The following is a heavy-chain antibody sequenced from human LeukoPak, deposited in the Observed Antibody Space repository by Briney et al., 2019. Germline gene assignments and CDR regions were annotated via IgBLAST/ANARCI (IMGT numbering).Heavy chain of an antibody. CDR1: GYTFTGYY. Sequence: ASVKVSCKASGYTFTGYYMHWVRQAPGQGLEWMGWINPNSGGTNYAQKFQGRVTMTRDTSISTAYMELSRLRSDDTAVYYCARTPYYDFWSGYYKAVGWFDPWGQGTLVTVSS. D-gene: IGHD3-3*01. J-gene: IGHJ5*02. V-gene: IGHV1-2*02. CDR2: INPNSGGT. CDR3: ARTPYYDFWSGYYKAVGWFDP.